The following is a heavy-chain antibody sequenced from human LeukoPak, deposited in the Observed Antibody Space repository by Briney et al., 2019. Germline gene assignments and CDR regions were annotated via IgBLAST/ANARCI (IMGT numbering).Heavy chain of an antibody. CDR3: ARGGVDDFGGNGPFDY. D-gene: IGHD4-23*01. CDR1: GYTFTSYD. V-gene: IGHV1-18*01. Sequence: ASVKVSCKASGYTFTSYDITWVRQAPGQRLEWMGWISAHKGYTKYSQRVQGRVVLTADTSTTTAYMELRSLRSDDTAVYYCARGGVDDFGGNGPFDYWGQGTLVTASP. CDR2: ISAHKGYT. J-gene: IGHJ4*02.